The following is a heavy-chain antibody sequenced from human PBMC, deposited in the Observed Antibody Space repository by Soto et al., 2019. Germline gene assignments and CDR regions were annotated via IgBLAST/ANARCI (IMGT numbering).Heavy chain of an antibody. Sequence: QMQLVESGGDLVKPGGSLRLSCEASGFTFSDYYMSWIRQVPGQGLEWLSFISSSGSYIKYSDSMRGRLTVSRDNGKNSLYLQMNSLRVEDTAVYYWARLRVEVNWYFDLWGRGTMVPVS. CDR1: GFTFSDYY. CDR2: ISSSGSYI. D-gene: IGHD2-21*01. J-gene: IGHJ2*01. CDR3: ARLRVEVNWYFDL. V-gene: IGHV3-11*06.